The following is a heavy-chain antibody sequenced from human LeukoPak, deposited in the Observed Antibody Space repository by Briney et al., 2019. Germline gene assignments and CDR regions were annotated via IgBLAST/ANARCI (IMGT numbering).Heavy chain of an antibody. CDR2: IYPGDSDT. J-gene: IGHJ4*02. V-gene: IGHV5-51*01. Sequence: GESLKISCKGSGYTFTSYWIGWVRPMPGKGLEWMGIIYPGDSDTRYSPSFQGQVTISADKSISTAYYCARYAGNSPIDYYFDFWGQGTLVTVSS. CDR3: F. CDR1: GYTFTSYW. D-gene: IGHD4-23*01.